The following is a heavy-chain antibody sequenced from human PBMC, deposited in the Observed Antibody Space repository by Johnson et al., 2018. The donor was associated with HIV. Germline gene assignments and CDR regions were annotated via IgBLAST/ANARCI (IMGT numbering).Heavy chain of an antibody. Sequence: EQLVESGGGVVQPGGSLRLSCAASGFTFSSYAMHWVRQAPGKGLEWVSAISGSGCSTYYADSVKGRFTISRDNSKNTLYLQMNSLRAEDTAVYYCAKDRGAPYCSSTSCYSTGAFDIWGQGTMVTVSS. CDR3: AKDRGAPYCSSTSCYSTGAFDI. V-gene: IGHV3-23*04. D-gene: IGHD2-2*01. CDR2: ISGSGCST. J-gene: IGHJ3*02. CDR1: GFTFSSYA.